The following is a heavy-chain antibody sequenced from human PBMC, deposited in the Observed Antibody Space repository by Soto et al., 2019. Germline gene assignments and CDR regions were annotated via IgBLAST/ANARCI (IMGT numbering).Heavy chain of an antibody. J-gene: IGHJ5*02. V-gene: IGHV4-59*01. Sequence: TLSLTCTVSGGSISSYYWSWIRQPPGKGLEWIGYIYYSGSTNYNPSLKSRVTISVDTSKNQFSLKLSSVTAADTAVYYCAREAPRYFDWLLENWFDPWGQGTLVTVSS. CDR3: AREAPRYFDWLLENWFDP. D-gene: IGHD3-9*01. CDR2: IYYSGST. CDR1: GGSISSYY.